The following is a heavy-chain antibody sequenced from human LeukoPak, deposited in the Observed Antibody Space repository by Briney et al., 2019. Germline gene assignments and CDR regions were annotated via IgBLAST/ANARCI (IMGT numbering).Heavy chain of an antibody. Sequence: GSLRLSCAASGLIFSNNYMSWVRQAPGKGLEWVSIVYSGGHTYYADSVKGRFTISRDKSKNTLYLQMSSLRAEDTAVYYCARGIRDCSRTTCYQPFDYWGQGALVTVSS. CDR2: VYSGGHT. J-gene: IGHJ4*02. CDR3: ARGIRDCSRTTCYQPFDY. D-gene: IGHD2-2*01. V-gene: IGHV3-53*01. CDR1: GLIFSNNY.